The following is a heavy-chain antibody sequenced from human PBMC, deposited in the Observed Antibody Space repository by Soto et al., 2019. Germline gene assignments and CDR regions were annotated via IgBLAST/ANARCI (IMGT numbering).Heavy chain of an antibody. J-gene: IGHJ5*02. CDR2: IRSKTDGGTT. D-gene: IGHD2-2*01. CDR1: GFTFSNAW. CDR3: IREVDCSSVSCSNNWFEP. V-gene: IGHV3-15*01. Sequence: PVGSLRLSCAASGFTFSNAWMSCVRHCPGKWLEWLGRIRSKTDGGTTDYAAPVKGRFTISRDDSKNTLFLQMNSLKTEDTAVYYCIREVDCSSVSCSNNWFEPWGQGTLVNVSS.